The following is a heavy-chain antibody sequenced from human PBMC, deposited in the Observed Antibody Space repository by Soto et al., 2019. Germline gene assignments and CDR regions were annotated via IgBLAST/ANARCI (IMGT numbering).Heavy chain of an antibody. V-gene: IGHV3-15*07. CDR1: GFTFSNAW. Sequence: GGSLRLSCAASGFTFSNAWMNWVRQAPGKGLEWVGRIKSKTDGGTTDYAAPVKGRFTISRDDSKNTLYLQMNSLKTEDTAVYYCTTDWGYYDSSGYSNWFDPWGQGSLVPVSS. CDR3: TTDWGYYDSSGYSNWFDP. J-gene: IGHJ5*02. D-gene: IGHD3-22*01. CDR2: IKSKTDGGTT.